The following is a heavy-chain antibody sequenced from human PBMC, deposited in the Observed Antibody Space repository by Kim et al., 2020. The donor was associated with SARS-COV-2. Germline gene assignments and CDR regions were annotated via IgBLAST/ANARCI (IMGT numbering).Heavy chain of an antibody. J-gene: IGHJ4*02. CDR1: GFTFSDYY. Sequence: GGSLRLSCAASGFTFSDYYMSWIRQAPGKGLEWVSYISSSSSYTNYSDSVKGRFTISRDNAKNSLYLQMNSLRAEDTAVYYCARAPGIAAVRGFVDYWGQGTLVTVSS. CDR3: ARAPGIAAVRGFVDY. V-gene: IGHV3-11*06. CDR2: ISSSSSYT. D-gene: IGHD6-13*01.